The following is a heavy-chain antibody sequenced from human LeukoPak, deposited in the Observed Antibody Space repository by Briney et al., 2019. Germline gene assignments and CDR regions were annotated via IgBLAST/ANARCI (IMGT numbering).Heavy chain of an antibody. V-gene: IGHV4-39*07. J-gene: IGHJ4*02. CDR1: GDAVINNHYY. CDR3: ASWRGYRGYDYGFDY. CDR2: IFYSGALFSRGDT. Sequence: SETLSLTFNVSGDAVINNHYYWGWIRQSPGKGLEWIANIFYSGALFSRGDTYYNPSLKSRVTISVDTSKNQFSLKVRSVTAADTAVYYCASWRGYRGYDYGFDYWGQGTLVTVSS. D-gene: IGHD5-12*01.